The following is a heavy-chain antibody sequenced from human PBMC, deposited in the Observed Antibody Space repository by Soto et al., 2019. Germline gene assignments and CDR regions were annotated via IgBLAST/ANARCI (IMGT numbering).Heavy chain of an antibody. D-gene: IGHD3-22*01. J-gene: IGHJ4*02. Sequence: GESLKISCKGSGYSFTSYWIGWVRQMPGKGLEWMGIIYPGDSDTRYSPSFQGQVTISADKSISTAYLQWSSLKASDTAMYYCARHVRHVSRRLADYYDSSGYLDYWGQGTLVTVSS. CDR2: IYPGDSDT. V-gene: IGHV5-51*01. CDR1: GYSFTSYW. CDR3: ARHVRHVSRRLADYYDSSGYLDY.